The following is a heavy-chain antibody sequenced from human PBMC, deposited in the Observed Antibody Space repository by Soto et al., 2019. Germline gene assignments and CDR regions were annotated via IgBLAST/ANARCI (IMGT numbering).Heavy chain of an antibody. CDR3: ARSGGDHARIDY. V-gene: IGHV4-30-4*01. CDR1: GGSISSGDYY. D-gene: IGHD2-21*02. J-gene: IGHJ4*02. Sequence: TSETLSLTCTVSGGSISSGDYYWSWIRQPPGKGLEWIGYIYYSGSTYYNPSLKSRVTISVDTSKNQFSLKLSSVTAADTAVYYCARSGGDHARIDYWGQGTLVTVSS. CDR2: IYYSGST.